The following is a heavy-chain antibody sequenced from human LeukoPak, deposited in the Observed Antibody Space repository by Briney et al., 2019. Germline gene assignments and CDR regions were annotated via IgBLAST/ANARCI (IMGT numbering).Heavy chain of an antibody. CDR3: ARGDYGSGLDTYAFDI. CDR2: IYSGGTT. D-gene: IGHD4-17*01. CDR1: GGSISSNY. J-gene: IGHJ3*02. V-gene: IGHV3-53*01. Sequence: ETLSLTCTVSGGSISSNYWSWIRQPPGKGLEWVSVIYSGGTTYYADSVKGRFTLSRDISKNSVYLQMQSLRAEDTAVYYCARGDYGSGLDTYAFDIWGQGTMVTVSS.